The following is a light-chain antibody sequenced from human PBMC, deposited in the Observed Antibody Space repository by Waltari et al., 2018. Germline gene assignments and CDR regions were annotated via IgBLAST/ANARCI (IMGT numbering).Light chain of an antibody. V-gene: IGLV2-14*01. J-gene: IGLJ3*02. Sequence: QSALTQSASVSGSPGQSITISCTGTSSDFAVFNYVSWYQQHPGKAPQLMIYDVSKRPSVVSKRFSGSKSGNTASLTISGLQAEDEADYYCSSYTSTWVFGGGTKLTVL. CDR2: DVS. CDR1: SSDFAVFNY. CDR3: SSYTSTWV.